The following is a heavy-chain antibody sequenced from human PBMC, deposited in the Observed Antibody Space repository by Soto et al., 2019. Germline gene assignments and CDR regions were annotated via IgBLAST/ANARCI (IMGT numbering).Heavy chain of an antibody. CDR2: VYYSGTT. CDR1: GGSIRNVDYY. CDR3: VTVNLVGDDYYFDY. V-gene: IGHV4-30-4*01. J-gene: IGHJ4*02. D-gene: IGHD1-26*01. Sequence: SETLSLTCTVSGGSIRNVDYYWGWIRQPPGKGLEWIGYVYYSGTTYSHPSLNSRVSISVDTSENQFSLRLTSVTAADTAVYYCVTVNLVGDDYYFDYSGPGTLVT.